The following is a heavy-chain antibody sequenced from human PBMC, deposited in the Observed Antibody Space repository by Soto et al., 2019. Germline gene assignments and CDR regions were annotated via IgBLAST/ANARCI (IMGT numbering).Heavy chain of an antibody. V-gene: IGHV3-13*01. CDR1: GFTFSSYD. CDR3: ARGQIWFGVPGYMDV. Sequence: GWSLRLSCAASGFTFSSYDMHWVRQATGKGLEWVSAIGTAGDTYYPGSVKGRFTISRENAKNSLYLQMNSLRAGDTAVYYCARGQIWFGVPGYMDVWGKGTTVTVSS. D-gene: IGHD3-10*01. J-gene: IGHJ6*03. CDR2: IGTAGDT.